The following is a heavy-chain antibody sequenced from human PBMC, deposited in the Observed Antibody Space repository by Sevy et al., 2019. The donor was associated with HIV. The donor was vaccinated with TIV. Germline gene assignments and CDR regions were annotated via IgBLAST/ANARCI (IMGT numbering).Heavy chain of an antibody. Sequence: GGSLRLSCAASGFTFDDYAMHWVRQVPGKGREWVSGMSWNTGSMVYAVSVKGRFSSSRDNAQKTLYLQVNSLRAEDTAWYYGAKDRFADTCRTQFDCWGQGTLVTVSS. J-gene: IGHJ4*02. CDR1: GFTFDDYA. CDR3: AKDRFADTCRTQFDC. V-gene: IGHV3-9*01. D-gene: IGHD3-10*01. CDR2: MSWNTGSM.